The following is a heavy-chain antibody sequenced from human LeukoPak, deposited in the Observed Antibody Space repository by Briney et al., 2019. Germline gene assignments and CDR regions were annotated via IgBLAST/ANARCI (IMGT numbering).Heavy chain of an antibody. CDR3: AREGKDPAPKWFDP. J-gene: IGHJ5*02. V-gene: IGHV4-4*02. Sequence: SGTLSLTCAVSGGSISSSNWWSWVRQPPGKGLEWIGEIYHSGSTNYNPSLKSRVTISVDKSKNQFSLKLSSVTAADTAVYYCAREGKDPAPKWFDPWGRGTLVTVSS. CDR2: IYHSGST. D-gene: IGHD2-15*01. CDR1: GGSISSSNW.